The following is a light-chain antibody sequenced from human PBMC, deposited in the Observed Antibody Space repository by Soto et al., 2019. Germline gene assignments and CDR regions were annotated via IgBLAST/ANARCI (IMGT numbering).Light chain of an antibody. CDR3: QQYRSWPRT. CDR1: QSVDIS. Sequence: IVRTQSPATLSLSPGERRTLSCRASQSVDISLAWYQQKPGQAPRLLIYGASTRATDMPGTFSGRGSGTEFTLTISSLRPEDFGVYYCQQYRSWPRTFGQGTKVDIK. CDR2: GAS. J-gene: IGKJ1*01. V-gene: IGKV3-15*01.